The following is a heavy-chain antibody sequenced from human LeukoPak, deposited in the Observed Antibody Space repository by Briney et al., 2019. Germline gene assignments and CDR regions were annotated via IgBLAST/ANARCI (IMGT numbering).Heavy chain of an antibody. Sequence: GGSLRLSCAASGFTFSDYWMSWGRQAPGKGLEWVANIKQDGSEKYYVDSVRGRFTISRDTSKNSLYLQMNSLRAEDTAVYFCARAMVRGVWTNFDYWGQGTPVTVSS. J-gene: IGHJ4*02. CDR1: GFTFSDYW. CDR3: ARAMVRGVWTNFDY. CDR2: IKQDGSEK. D-gene: IGHD3-10*01. V-gene: IGHV3-7*04.